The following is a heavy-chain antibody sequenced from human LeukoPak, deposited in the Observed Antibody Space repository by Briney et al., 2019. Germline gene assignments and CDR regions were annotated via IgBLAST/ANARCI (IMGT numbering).Heavy chain of an antibody. CDR1: GASFSGYY. D-gene: IGHD1-26*01. Sequence: SETLSLTCAVYGASFSGYYWSWIRQPPGKGLEWIGEINHSGSTNYNPSLKSRVTISVDTSKNQFSLKLSSVTAAGTAVYYCARGGSEWDLLRSPPNWFDPWGQGTLVTVSS. V-gene: IGHV4-34*01. CDR3: ARGGSEWDLLRSPPNWFDP. J-gene: IGHJ5*02. CDR2: INHSGST.